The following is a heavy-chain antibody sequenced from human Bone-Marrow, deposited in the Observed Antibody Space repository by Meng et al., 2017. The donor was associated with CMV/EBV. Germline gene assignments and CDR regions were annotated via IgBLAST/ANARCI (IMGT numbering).Heavy chain of an antibody. D-gene: IGHD3-3*01. V-gene: IGHV3-53*05. CDR3: AKDLDYDSWSGYVHYYYYGMDV. J-gene: IGHJ6*02. Sequence: GESLKISCAASGFTVSSNYMSWVRQAPGKGLEWVSVIYSGGSTYYADSVKGRFTISRDNSENTVYLQMDSLRVEDTAVYYCAKDLDYDSWSGYVHYYYYGMDVWGQGTTVTVSS. CDR1: GFTVSSNY. CDR2: IYSGGST.